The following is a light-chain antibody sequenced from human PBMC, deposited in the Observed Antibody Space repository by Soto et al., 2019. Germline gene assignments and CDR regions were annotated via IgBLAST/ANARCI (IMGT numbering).Light chain of an antibody. CDR1: QGIRND. CDR3: LQDYNYTWT. V-gene: IGKV1-6*01. Sequence: IQMTQSPSSLAASVGDRVTITCRASQGIRNDLGWYEQKQGKAPKLXIYAASTLQSGVPSSFSGSGSGTDCTRTISSLQPEDVATYYCLQDYNYTWTFGQGTKVDIK. CDR2: AAS. J-gene: IGKJ1*01.